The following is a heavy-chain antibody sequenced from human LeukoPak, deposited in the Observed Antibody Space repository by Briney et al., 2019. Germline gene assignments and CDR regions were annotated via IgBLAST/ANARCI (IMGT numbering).Heavy chain of an antibody. CDR3: ARERIRGNIHFDDRSGYPPHDAFDI. CDR2: INPRGGFT. CDR1: GYTFTSYY. V-gene: IGHV1-46*01. Sequence: GASVKVSCKASGYTFTSYYIHWVRQAPGQGLEWMGIINPRGGFTTYAQKFQGRVTMTRDTSTSTVYMELSSLRSEDTAVYYCARERIRGNIHFDDRSGYPPHDAFDIWGQGTLITVPS. D-gene: IGHD3-22*01. J-gene: IGHJ3*02.